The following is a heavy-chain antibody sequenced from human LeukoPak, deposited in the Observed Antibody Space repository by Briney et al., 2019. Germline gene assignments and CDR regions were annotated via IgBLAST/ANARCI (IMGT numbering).Heavy chain of an antibody. Sequence: GGSLRLSCAASGFTLSKYWMLWVRQAPGKGLESVSRINTDGTVTTYADSVKGRFTVSRDNADNTMFLQTNSVGDEDTAVYYCATKQWLAPPPDSWGQGTPVTVSS. V-gene: IGHV3-74*01. CDR3: ATKQWLAPPPDS. CDR2: INTDGTVT. CDR1: GFTLSKYW. J-gene: IGHJ4*02. D-gene: IGHD6-19*01.